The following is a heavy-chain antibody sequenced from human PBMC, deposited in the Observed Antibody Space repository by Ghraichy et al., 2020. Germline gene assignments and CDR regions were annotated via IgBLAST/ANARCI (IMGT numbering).Heavy chain of an antibody. J-gene: IGHJ4*02. CDR1: GFTFSTYS. D-gene: IGHD7-27*01. CDR2: ITSSTTTI. Sequence: GGSLRLSCAASGFTFSTYSMNWVRQAPGKGLEWVSYITSSTTTIYYADSVKGRFTISRDNAKNSLFLQMNSLRAEDTAVYYCARSINWGFDYWGQGALVTVSS. V-gene: IGHV3-48*01. CDR3: ARSINWGFDY.